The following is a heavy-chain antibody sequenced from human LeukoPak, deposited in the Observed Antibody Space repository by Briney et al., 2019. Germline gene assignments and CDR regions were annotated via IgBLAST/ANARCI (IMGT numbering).Heavy chain of an antibody. J-gene: IGHJ3*02. D-gene: IGHD2-21*01. CDR1: GYTFTSYY. V-gene: IGHV1-46*03. CDR3: ASILLNGAFDI. Sequence: ASVKVSCKASGYTFTSYYMHWVRQAPGQGLEWMGIINPSGGSTSYAQKFQGRVTMTRDTSTSTVYMELSGLRSEDTAVYYCASILLNGAFDIWGQGTMVTVSS. CDR2: INPSGGST.